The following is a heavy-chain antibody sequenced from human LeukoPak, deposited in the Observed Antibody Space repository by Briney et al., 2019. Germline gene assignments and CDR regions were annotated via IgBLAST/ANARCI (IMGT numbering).Heavy chain of an antibody. CDR3: ATEEAYCGGDCPNAY. Sequence: ASVKVSCKASGYTFTGYYMHWVRQAPGQGLEWMGWINPNSGGTNYAQKFQGRVTMTRDTSISTAYMELSRLRSDDTAVYYCATEEAYCGGDCPNAYWGQGTLVTVSS. CDR1: GYTFTGYY. J-gene: IGHJ4*02. CDR2: INPNSGGT. V-gene: IGHV1-2*02. D-gene: IGHD2-21*02.